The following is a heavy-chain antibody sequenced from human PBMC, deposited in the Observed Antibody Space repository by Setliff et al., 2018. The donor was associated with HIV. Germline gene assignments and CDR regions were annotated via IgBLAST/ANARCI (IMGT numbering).Heavy chain of an antibody. CDR1: GFTFSSYS. Sequence: GESLKISCAASGFTFSSYSMNWVRQAPGKGLEWVSSISSSSNYIYYADSVKGRFTISRDNAKNSLYLQMNSLRAEDTAVYFCAKDTHDYVWGSYRLMDYWGQGTLVTVSS. V-gene: IGHV3-21*01. D-gene: IGHD3-16*02. CDR2: ISSSSNYI. J-gene: IGHJ4*02. CDR3: AKDTHDYVWGSYRLMDY.